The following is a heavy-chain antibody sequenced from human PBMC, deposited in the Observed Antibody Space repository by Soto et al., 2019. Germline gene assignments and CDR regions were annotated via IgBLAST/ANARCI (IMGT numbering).Heavy chain of an antibody. D-gene: IGHD2-15*01. J-gene: IGHJ6*02. Sequence: SETLSLTCTVSGGSFSSSAYYWGWIRQPPGKGLEWIGSFYSSGSTHYNPSLKSRLTISVDTSKNQFSLKLNSVTAADTAVYYCACCIGAAFYGLDVWGQGTTVTVSS. CDR2: FYSSGST. CDR1: GGSFSSSAYY. CDR3: ACCIGAAFYGLDV. V-gene: IGHV4-39*01.